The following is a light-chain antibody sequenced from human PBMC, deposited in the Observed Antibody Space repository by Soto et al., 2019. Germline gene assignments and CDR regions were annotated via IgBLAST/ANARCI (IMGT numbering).Light chain of an antibody. CDR2: GAS. Sequence: EIVLTQSPATLSWSPGERATLSCRASQSVSSYLAWYQQKPGQAPRLVIYGASNRATGIPDRFSASGSGTDFTLTISRLEPEDFAVYYCQQYISSPLTFGQGTKVDIK. V-gene: IGKV3-20*01. J-gene: IGKJ1*01. CDR3: QQYISSPLT. CDR1: QSVSSY.